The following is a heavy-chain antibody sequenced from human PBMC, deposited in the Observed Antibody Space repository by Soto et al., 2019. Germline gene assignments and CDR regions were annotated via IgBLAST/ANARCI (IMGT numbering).Heavy chain of an antibody. Sequence: QVQLVQSGAEVKKPGASVKVSCKASGYTLTSYYIHWVRQAPGQGLEWMGIINPSGGDTFYPQKFQGSVTMTRDTSTSTVYMELSSLRSDDTAVYYCARDARSGLEYWGQGTLVTVSS. CDR3: ARDARSGLEY. J-gene: IGHJ4*02. CDR1: GYTLTSYY. V-gene: IGHV1-46*01. D-gene: IGHD3-3*01. CDR2: INPSGGDT.